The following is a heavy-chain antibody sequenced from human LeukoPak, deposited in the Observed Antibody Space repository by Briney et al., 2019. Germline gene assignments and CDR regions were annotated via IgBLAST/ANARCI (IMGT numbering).Heavy chain of an antibody. J-gene: IGHJ4*02. CDR1: GYSISSGYY. D-gene: IGHD3-22*01. V-gene: IGHV4-38-2*01. Sequence: SETLSLTCAVSGYSISSGYYWGWIRQPPGKGLDWIGSIYHSGSTYYNPSLKSRVTISVDTSKNQFSLKLSSVTAADTAVYYCALIEARTTLFDYWGQGTLVTVSS. CDR2: IYHSGST. CDR3: ALIEARTTLFDY.